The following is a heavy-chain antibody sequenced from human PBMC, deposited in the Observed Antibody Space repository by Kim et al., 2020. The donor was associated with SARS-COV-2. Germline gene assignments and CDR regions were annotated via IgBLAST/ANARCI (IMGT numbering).Heavy chain of an antibody. CDR2: IGTAGDT. Sequence: GVSLRLSCAASGFTFSSYDMHWVRQPTGKGLEWVSAIGTAGDTYYPGSVKGRFTISRENAKNSLYLQMNSLRAGDTAVYYCARADYGDNYYYYYGMDVWGQGTTVTVSS. CDR1: GFTFSSYD. CDR3: ARADYGDNYYYYYGMDV. D-gene: IGHD4-17*01. J-gene: IGHJ6*02. V-gene: IGHV3-13*01.